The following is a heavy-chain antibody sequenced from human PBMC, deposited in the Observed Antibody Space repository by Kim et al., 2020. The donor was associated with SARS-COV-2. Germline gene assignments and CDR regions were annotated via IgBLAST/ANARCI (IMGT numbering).Heavy chain of an antibody. CDR1: GGSISSSSYY. CDR3: ARPSQQLVRGWDY. J-gene: IGHJ4*02. CDR2: IYYSGST. Sequence: SETLSLTCTVSGGSISSSSYYWGWIRQPPGKGLEWIGSIYYSGSTYYNPSLKSRVTISVDTSKNQFSLKLSSVTAADMAVYYCARPSQQLVRGWDYWGQGTLVTVSS. V-gene: IGHV4-39*01. D-gene: IGHD6-13*01.